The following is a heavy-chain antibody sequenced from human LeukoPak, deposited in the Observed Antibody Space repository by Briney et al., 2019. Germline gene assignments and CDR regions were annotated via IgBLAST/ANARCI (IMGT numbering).Heavy chain of an antibody. V-gene: IGHV3-30-3*01. D-gene: IGHD6-19*01. CDR1: GFTFSSYA. CDR3: ARDTAVAGIAGGMDV. Sequence: PGRSLRLSCAASGFTFSSYAMHWVRQAPGKGLEWVAVISYDGSNKYYADSVKGRFTISRDNSKNTLYLQMNSLRAEDTAVYYCARDTAVAGIAGGMDVWGQGTTVTVSS. CDR2: ISYDGSNK. J-gene: IGHJ6*02.